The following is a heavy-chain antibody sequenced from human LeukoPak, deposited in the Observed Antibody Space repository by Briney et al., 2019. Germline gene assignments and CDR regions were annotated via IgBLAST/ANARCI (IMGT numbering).Heavy chain of an antibody. J-gene: IGHJ4*02. CDR2: MNGEGTTI. Sequence: GGSLRLSCAASGFIFSDHWMHWVRQAPGKGLMWVSRMNGEGTTIDYADSVRGRFTVSRDYAKNTLFLQMNNLRTEDTALYFCATARNFRFEYWGQGSLVIVSA. V-gene: IGHV3-74*01. D-gene: IGHD1-7*01. CDR3: ATARNFRFEY. CDR1: GFIFSDHW.